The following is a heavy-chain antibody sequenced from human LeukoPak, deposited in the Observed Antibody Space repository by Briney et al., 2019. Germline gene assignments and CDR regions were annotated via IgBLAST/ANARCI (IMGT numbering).Heavy chain of an antibody. CDR3: ARDGGYYDFWSGYNFDY. CDR1: GYTFTGYY. CDR2: INPDSGGT. D-gene: IGHD3-3*01. J-gene: IGHJ4*02. Sequence: ASVKVSCKASGYTFTGYYMHWVRQAPGQGLEWMGWINPDSGGTNYAQKFQGRVTMTRDTSISTAYMELSRLRSDDTAVYYCARDGGYYDFWSGYNFDYWGQGTLVTVSS. V-gene: IGHV1-2*02.